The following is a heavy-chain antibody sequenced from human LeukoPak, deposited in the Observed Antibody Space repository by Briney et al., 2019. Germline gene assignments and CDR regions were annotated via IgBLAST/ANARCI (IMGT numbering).Heavy chain of an antibody. CDR3: SRTFCNSGRCYMVY. CDR2: IYHSGST. CDR1: GGSITNENW. Sequence: SETLSLTCAVSGGSITNENWWSWVRQPPGKGLEWIGEIYHSGSTKYNPSLKSRVTISVDASKNQFSLQLSSVTAADTAVYYCSRTFCNSGRCYMVYWGQGTLVTVSS. D-gene: IGHD2-15*01. J-gene: IGHJ4*02. V-gene: IGHV4-4*02.